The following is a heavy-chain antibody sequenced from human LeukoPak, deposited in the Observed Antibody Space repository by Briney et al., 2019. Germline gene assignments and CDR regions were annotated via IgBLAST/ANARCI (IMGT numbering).Heavy chain of an antibody. J-gene: IGHJ4*02. CDR1: GFTFSSYG. Sequence: GGSLRLSCAASGFTFSSYGMHWVRQAPGKGLEWVAFIRYDGSNKYYADSVKGRFTISRDNSKNTLYLQMNSLRADDTAVYYCARNRYSSGWYTKTFDYWGQGTLVTVSS. CDR2: IRYDGSNK. D-gene: IGHD6-19*01. V-gene: IGHV3-30*02. CDR3: ARNRYSSGWYTKTFDY.